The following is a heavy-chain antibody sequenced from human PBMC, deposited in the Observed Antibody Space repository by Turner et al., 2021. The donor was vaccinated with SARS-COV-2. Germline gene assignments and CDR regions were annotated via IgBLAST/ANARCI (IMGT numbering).Heavy chain of an antibody. CDR3: ARAKFYYYDSSGYQYYFDY. CDR1: GGTFSSYA. Sequence: QVQLVQSGAAVTKPGSSVKVSCKASGGTFSSYAINWVRQAPGQGLEWMGRIIPILGIANYAQKFQGRVTITADKSTSTAYMELSSLRSEDTAVYYCARAKFYYYDSSGYQYYFDYWGQGTLVTVSS. CDR2: IIPILGIA. J-gene: IGHJ4*02. D-gene: IGHD3-22*01. V-gene: IGHV1-69*04.